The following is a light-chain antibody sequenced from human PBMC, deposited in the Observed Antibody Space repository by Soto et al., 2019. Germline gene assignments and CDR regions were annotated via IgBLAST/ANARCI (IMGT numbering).Light chain of an antibody. Sequence: QSVLTQPPSASATPGQRVTISCAGSSSSIGSNYVYWYQQLPGTAPKLLIYRNNQRPSGVPDRFSGSKSGTSASLAISGLRSEDEAGYYCAAWDDSVSGPVFGGGTQLTVL. CDR2: RNN. V-gene: IGLV1-47*01. J-gene: IGLJ7*01. CDR1: SSSIGSNY. CDR3: AAWDDSVSGPV.